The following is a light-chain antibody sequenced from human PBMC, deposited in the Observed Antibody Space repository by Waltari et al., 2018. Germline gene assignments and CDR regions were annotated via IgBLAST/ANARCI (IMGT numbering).Light chain of an antibody. CDR1: SNNVGNQG. J-gene: IGLJ1*01. CDR2: RNK. CDR3: SAWDSSLSAHV. V-gene: IGLV10-54*04. Sequence: QAGLTQPPSVSKGLRQTATLTCTGNSNNVGNQGANWLQQHQGHPPKILSYRNKKGPSGISERFSASRSGDTASLTITGLQPEDEADYYCSAWDSSLSAHVFGTGTKVTVL.